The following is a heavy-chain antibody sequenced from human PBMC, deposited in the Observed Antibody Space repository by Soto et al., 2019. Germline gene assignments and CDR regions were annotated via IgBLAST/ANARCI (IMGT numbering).Heavy chain of an antibody. V-gene: IGHV1-69*01. CDR2: IIPSFGSE. D-gene: IGHD3-16*01. Sequence: QEQLVQSGTEVEKPGSSVKVSCTASGGRLSDYDINWVRQAPGQGLEWMGGIIPSFGSEDYAQKRRDRVILSADEDTATVYLEVTMRTSDDTADYYGATGSASRLTGMNEFCSHAMGVWGQGTTVIVSS. CDR1: GGRLSDYD. J-gene: IGHJ6*02. CDR3: ATGSASRLTGMNEFCSHAMGV.